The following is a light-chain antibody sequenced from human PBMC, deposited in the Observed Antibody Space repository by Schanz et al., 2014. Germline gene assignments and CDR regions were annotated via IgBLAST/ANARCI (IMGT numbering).Light chain of an antibody. V-gene: IGKV4-1*01. J-gene: IGKJ1*01. CDR3: QQYYSTPWT. CDR2: WAS. Sequence: IVMTQSPASLAVSLGERATINCKPSQSLLYSSNNKNYLAWYQQKPGQPPKLLIYWASTRESGVPDRFSGGGSGTDFTLTISSLQAEDVAVYYCQQYYSTPWTFGQGTKVEIK. CDR1: QSLLYSSNNKNY.